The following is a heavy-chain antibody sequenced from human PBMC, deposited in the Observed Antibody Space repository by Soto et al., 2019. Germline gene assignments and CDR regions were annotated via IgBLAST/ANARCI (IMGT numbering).Heavy chain of an antibody. D-gene: IGHD4-17*01. CDR3: ARDYGDYCFFFDF. V-gene: IGHV4-59*01. CDR1: GGSITTYQ. J-gene: IGHJ4*02. Sequence: SETLSLTCTVSGGSITTYQWSWIRQPPGQGLEWIGGYSGFTDYNPSLESRATISVDHSKNQFSLTLRSVTAADTAVYYCARDYGDYCFFFDFWRQGTLVTVSS. CDR2: YSGFT.